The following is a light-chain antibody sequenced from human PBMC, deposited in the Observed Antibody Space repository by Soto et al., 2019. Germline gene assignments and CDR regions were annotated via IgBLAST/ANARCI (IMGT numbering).Light chain of an antibody. CDR3: QLYNSYSEG. CDR1: QRISRY. CDR2: TAS. J-gene: IGKJ1*01. V-gene: IGKV1-5*03. Sequence: DIQITQSPTSLSLSLLDIATITCLASQRISRYLNWYKKKPAEAPKLRIYTASTLKSGVPSRFSGSGSGTEFTLTIRSLQPDDFATYYCQLYNSYSEGFGQGTKV.